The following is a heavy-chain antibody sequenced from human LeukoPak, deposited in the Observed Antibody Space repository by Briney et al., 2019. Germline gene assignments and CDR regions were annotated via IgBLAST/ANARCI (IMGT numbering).Heavy chain of an antibody. J-gene: IGHJ2*01. CDR1: GYTFTGYY. V-gene: IGHV1-2*02. D-gene: IGHD6-13*01. CDR2: INPNSGGT. CDR3: AASGQQPGYFDL. Sequence: ASVKVSCKASGYTFTGYYMHWVRQAPGQGLEWMGWINPNSGGTNYAQKFQERVTITRDMSTSTAYMELSSLRSEDTAVYYCAASGQQPGYFDLWGRGTLVTVSS.